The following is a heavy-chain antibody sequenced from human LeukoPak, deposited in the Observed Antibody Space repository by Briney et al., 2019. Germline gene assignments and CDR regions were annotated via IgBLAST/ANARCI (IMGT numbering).Heavy chain of an antibody. V-gene: IGHV4-30-4*01. D-gene: IGHD6-19*01. CDR3: ARSSGWYKYFQH. CDR2: IYYSGST. CDR1: GGSISSGDYS. J-gene: IGHJ1*01. Sequence: SETLSLTGTVSGGSISSGDYSWSWIRQPPGKGLEWIGYIYYSGSTYYNPSLKSRVTISVDTSKNQFSLKLSSVTAADTAVYYCARSSGWYKYFQHWGQGTLVTVSS.